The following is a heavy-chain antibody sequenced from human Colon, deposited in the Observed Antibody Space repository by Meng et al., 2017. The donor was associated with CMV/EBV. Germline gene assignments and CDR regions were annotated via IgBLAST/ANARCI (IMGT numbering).Heavy chain of an antibody. D-gene: IGHD3-16*01. CDR3: AKGLSASQYYFDS. V-gene: IGHV3-23*01. Sequence: GGSLRLSCAASGFTFSTYSMSWVRQAPGKGLEWVTGISSSGGTTYYADSVKGRFTISRDNSKNTLFLQLNSLRVEDTAVYYCAKGLSASQYYFDSWGQGTLVTVSS. CDR1: GFTFSTYS. J-gene: IGHJ4*02. CDR2: ISSSGGTT.